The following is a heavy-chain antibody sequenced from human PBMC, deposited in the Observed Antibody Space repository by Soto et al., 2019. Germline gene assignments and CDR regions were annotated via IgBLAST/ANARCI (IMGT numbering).Heavy chain of an antibody. D-gene: IGHD6-19*01. V-gene: IGHV3-21*01. J-gene: IGHJ4*02. Sequence: LRLSCAASGFTFRSYSMNWVRQAPGKGLEWVSSISSSSSYIYYADSVKGRFTISRDNAKNSLYLQMNSLRAQDTAVYYCSRAPPGGPGEAVAGLGDYWGQGTLVTVSS. CDR2: ISSSSSYI. CDR1: GFTFRSYS. CDR3: SRAPPGGPGEAVAGLGDY.